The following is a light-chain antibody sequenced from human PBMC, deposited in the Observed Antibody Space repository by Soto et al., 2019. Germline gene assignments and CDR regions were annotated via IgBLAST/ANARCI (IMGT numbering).Light chain of an antibody. Sequence: EIVLTQSPGTLSLSPGERATLSCRASQSVGSRFLAWYQQKPGQAPRLLIYGASNRATGIPDRFSGSGSGTEFTLTISSLQSEDFGVYYCQQYNNWPRATFGGGTKVDI. CDR2: GAS. J-gene: IGKJ4*01. CDR1: QSVGSRF. V-gene: IGKV3D-15*01. CDR3: QQYNNWPRAT.